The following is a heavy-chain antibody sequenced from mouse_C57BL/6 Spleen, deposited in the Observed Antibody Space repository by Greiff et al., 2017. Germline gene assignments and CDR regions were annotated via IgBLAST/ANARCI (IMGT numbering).Heavy chain of an antibody. CDR2: ISSGGSYT. CDR3: ARQTCDNCEAWFAD. CDR1: GFTFSSYC. D-gene: IGHD1-3*01. Sequence: EVQGVESGGDLVKPGGSLKLSCAASGFTFSSYCMSWVRQTPDQRLEWVATISSGGSYTHYPHNVKGRFTISRDNAKNTPYLQLSRLKSEDTAMYYGARQTCDNCEAWFADWGQGTLVTVSA. J-gene: IGHJ3*01. V-gene: IGHV5-6*01.